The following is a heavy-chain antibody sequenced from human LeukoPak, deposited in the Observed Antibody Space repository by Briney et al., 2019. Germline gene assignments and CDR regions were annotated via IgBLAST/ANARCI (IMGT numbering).Heavy chain of an antibody. J-gene: IGHJ4*02. CDR2: ISPNSGGT. Sequence: GASVKVSCKASGYTFTNYYIQWVRQAPGQGLEWMGMISPNSGGTSYAQRFQDRITMTSDTSTNSVYMELSSLTSEDTAVYYCAREEHGGLYDFWGQGTLVTVSS. CDR1: GYTFTNYY. CDR3: AREEHGGLYDF. D-gene: IGHD4-23*01. V-gene: IGHV1-46*01.